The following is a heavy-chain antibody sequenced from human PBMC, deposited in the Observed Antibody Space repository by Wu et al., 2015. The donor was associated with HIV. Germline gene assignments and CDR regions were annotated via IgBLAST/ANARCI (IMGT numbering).Heavy chain of an antibody. CDR3: ARLQSLHGFYSNADY. D-gene: IGHD3-3*01. CDR2: INPNRGGT. Sequence: QVQLVQSGAEVKKPGSSVKVSCKPSGGTFNSYTITWVRQAPGQGFEWMGRINPNRGGTKYAQKFQGRVTLTRDTAVTTAYLEVNSLRSDDTAVYYCARLQSLHGFYSNADYWGQGTLVTVSS. CDR1: GGTFNSYT. V-gene: IGHV1-2*02. J-gene: IGHJ4*02.